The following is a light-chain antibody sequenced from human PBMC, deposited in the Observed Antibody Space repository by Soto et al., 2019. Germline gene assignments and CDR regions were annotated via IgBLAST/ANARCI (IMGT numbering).Light chain of an antibody. J-gene: IGLJ2*01. CDR1: SSDVGAYNY. V-gene: IGLV2-14*03. Sequence: QSALTQSASVSGSPGQSITISCTGTSSDVGAYNYVSWYQQHPGKAPKLMIYDVSNRPSGVSDRFSGSKSGNTASLIISGLQAEDEADYYCSSYTSSNTVVFGGGTQLTVL. CDR3: SSYTSSNTVV. CDR2: DVS.